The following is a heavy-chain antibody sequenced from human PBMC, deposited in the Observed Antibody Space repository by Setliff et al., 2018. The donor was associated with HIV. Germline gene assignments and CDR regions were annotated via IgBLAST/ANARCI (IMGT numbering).Heavy chain of an antibody. Sequence: KSSETLSLTCAVSGYSVSSGYYWAWIRQAPGKGLQWIGQMYYTGTTDYNPSLSSRVTISQDKSRNQFSLKLTSVTATETAIYYCARGVGIGGNWFDPWGQGIMVTV. V-gene: IGHV4-38-2*01. J-gene: IGHJ5*02. CDR1: GYSVSSGYY. CDR2: MYYTGTT. CDR3: ARGVGIGGNWFDP. D-gene: IGHD2-15*01.